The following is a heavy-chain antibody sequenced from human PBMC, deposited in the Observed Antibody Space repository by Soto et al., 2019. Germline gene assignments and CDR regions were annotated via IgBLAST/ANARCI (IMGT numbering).Heavy chain of an antibody. CDR3: GRGRSGQIVVFY. J-gene: IGHJ4*02. Sequence: QVQLVQSGAEMKKPGASVKVSCKASGYTFTGHYIHWVRQAPEQGPEWMGEIGPESGATRYAQKFQGRVTMTMDMSITTVYMELSNLIPDDTSVYYCGRGRSGQIVVFYWGQVTPVTVSS. D-gene: IGHD5-12*01. CDR2: IGPESGAT. V-gene: IGHV1-2*02. CDR1: GYTFTGHY.